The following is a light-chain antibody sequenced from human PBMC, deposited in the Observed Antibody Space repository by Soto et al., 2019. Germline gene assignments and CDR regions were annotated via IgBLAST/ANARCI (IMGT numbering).Light chain of an antibody. CDR2: GAS. V-gene: IGKV1-39*01. J-gene: IGKJ2*01. CDR3: QQSYSTPQT. CDR1: QSISSY. Sequence: DIQMTKSPSSLSASVGDRVTITCRASQSISSYLNWYQQKPGKAPKLLMYGASNLQSWVPSRISGGGFGTDFTLTISSLQPEDFATYYCQQSYSTPQTFGQGTKLEIK.